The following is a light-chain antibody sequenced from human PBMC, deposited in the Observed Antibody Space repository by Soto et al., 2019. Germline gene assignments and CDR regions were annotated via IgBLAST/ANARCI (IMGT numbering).Light chain of an antibody. J-gene: IGKJ1*01. Sequence: IVLTQSPGTLSLSPGERATLSCRASQTVSNNYLAWYQQKPGQAPRLLIYGASSRATSIPDRFSGSGSGTDFTLTISRLEPEDFAVYYCQQYGSSPWTFGQGTKVDIK. CDR3: QQYGSSPWT. CDR1: QTVSNNY. V-gene: IGKV3-20*01. CDR2: GAS.